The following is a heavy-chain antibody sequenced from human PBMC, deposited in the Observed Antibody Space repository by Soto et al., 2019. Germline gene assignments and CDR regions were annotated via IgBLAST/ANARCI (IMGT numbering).Heavy chain of an antibody. CDR2: IIPIFGTA. J-gene: IGHJ6*02. CDR1: GYTFTSYY. D-gene: IGHD3-9*01. V-gene: IGHV1-69*13. CDR3: ARWDDTRPNHPFNYYYGMDV. Sequence: ASVKVSCKASGYTFTSYYMHWVRQAPGQGLEWMGGIIPIFGTANYAQKFQGRVTITADESTSTAYMELSSLRSEEPAVYYCARWDDTRPNHPFNYYYGMDVSGQVPTVTVSS.